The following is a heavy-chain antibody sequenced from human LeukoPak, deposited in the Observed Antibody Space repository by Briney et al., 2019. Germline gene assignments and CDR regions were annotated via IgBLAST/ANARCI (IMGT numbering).Heavy chain of an antibody. Sequence: GGSLRLSCAASGFTFSNYGMHWVRQAPGKGLEWVSAISINSLFKKYADSVKGRFTISRDNSKTTLHLQMSSLRAEDTALYYCVKDRCDRATCPEVWGQGTLVTVSS. CDR2: ISINSLFK. CDR3: VKDRCDRATCPEV. CDR1: GFTFSNYG. V-gene: IGHV3-21*04. J-gene: IGHJ4*02. D-gene: IGHD1-14*01.